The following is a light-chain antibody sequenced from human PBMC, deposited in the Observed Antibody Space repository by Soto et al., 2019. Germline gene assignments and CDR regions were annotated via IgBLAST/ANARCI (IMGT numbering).Light chain of an antibody. J-gene: IGKJ5*01. CDR3: QQYEKSPIT. V-gene: IGKV3-20*01. CDR2: GAS. CDR1: QSVTSNY. Sequence: IVLSQSPGTLSLSPGEKATLSCRASQSVTSNYLAWYQQKPGQAPRLLINGASSRATGIPDRFSGSGSETDFTLSISRLEPEDFAVYYCQQYEKSPITFGQGTRLEIK.